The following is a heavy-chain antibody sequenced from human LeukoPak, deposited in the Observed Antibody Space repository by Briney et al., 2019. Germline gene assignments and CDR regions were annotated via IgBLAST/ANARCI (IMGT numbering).Heavy chain of an antibody. V-gene: IGHV3-30*04. CDR3: ARSVVTATPHYFQH. CDR1: GFTFNSYA. CDR2: ISYDGSNK. J-gene: IGHJ1*01. Sequence: PGGSLRLSCAASGFTFNSYAMHWVRQAPGKGLEWVAVISYDGSNKNYAGSVKGRFTISRDNSKNTLYLQMNSLSAEDTAVYYCARSVVTATPHYFQHWGQGTLVTVSS. D-gene: IGHD2-21*02.